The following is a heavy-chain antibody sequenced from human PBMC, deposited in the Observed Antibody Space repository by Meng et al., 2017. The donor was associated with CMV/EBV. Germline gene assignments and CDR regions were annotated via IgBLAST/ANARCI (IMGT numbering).Heavy chain of an antibody. Sequence: ASVKVFCKASGYTFTGYYMHWVRQAPGQGLEWMGWINPNSGGTNYAQKFQGRVTMTRDTSISTAYMELSRLRSDDTAVYYCARETGRSYYYGMDVWGQGTTVTVSS. D-gene: IGHD2-15*01. J-gene: IGHJ6*02. CDR1: GYTFTGYY. V-gene: IGHV1-2*02. CDR2: INPNSGGT. CDR3: ARETGRSYYYGMDV.